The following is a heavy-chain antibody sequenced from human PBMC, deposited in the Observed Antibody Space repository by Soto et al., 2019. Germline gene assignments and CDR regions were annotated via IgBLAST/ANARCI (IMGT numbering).Heavy chain of an antibody. V-gene: IGHV4-39*01. J-gene: IGHJ4*01. D-gene: IGHD4-17*01. Sequence: QLQLQESGSGLVKPSETLSLTCIVSNGSISSRSSYWGWIRQTPGKGLEWIGSIYYIGNTYYNPSLKSRVTISLDTSKTQFSLKMKSETAADTAVYFCGGQDYGAKGYYFENCG. CDR3: GGQDYGAKGYYFEN. CDR2: IYYIGNT. CDR1: NGSISSRSSY.